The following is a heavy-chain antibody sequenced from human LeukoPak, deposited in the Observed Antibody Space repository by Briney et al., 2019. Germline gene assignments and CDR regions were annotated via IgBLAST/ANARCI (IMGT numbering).Heavy chain of an antibody. J-gene: IGHJ4*02. V-gene: IGHV4-31*03. Sequence: SQTLSLTCTVSGGSISSGGYYWSWIRQHPGKGPEWIGYIYYSGSTYYNPSLKSRVTISVDTSKNQFSLKLSSVTAADTAVYYCARGNITMISLGLDYWGQGTLVTVSS. CDR2: IYYSGST. D-gene: IGHD3-22*01. CDR3: ARGNITMISLGLDY. CDR1: GGSISSGGYY.